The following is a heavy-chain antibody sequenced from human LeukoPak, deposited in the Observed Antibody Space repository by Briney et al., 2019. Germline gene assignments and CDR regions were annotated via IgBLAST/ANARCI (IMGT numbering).Heavy chain of an antibody. Sequence: GGSLRLSCAASGFAFGAHWMHWVRQVPGKGLVWVSRANTDLSVAEYGVSVRGRFTISRDNAKSTLYLEMHSLRAEDTGVYYCVRGVDDLFTVPFDSWGQGTLVTVSS. D-gene: IGHD1-1*01. V-gene: IGHV3-74*01. CDR1: GFAFGAHW. CDR3: VRGVDDLFTVPFDS. CDR2: ANTDLSVA. J-gene: IGHJ4*02.